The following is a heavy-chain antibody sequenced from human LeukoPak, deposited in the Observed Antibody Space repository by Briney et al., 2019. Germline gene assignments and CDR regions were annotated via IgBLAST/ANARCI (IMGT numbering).Heavy chain of an antibody. CDR1: GFILSSYS. CDR3: ARAYSSSSGKDAFDI. CDR2: INRSSSTI. V-gene: IGHV3-48*01. J-gene: IGHJ3*02. D-gene: IGHD6-13*01. Sequence: PGGSLRLSCAASGFILSSYSMNWVRQAPGKGLEWVSYINRSSSTIYYADSVKGRFTISRDTAKNSLYLQMNSLRAEDTAVYYCARAYSSSSGKDAFDIWGQGTMVTVS.